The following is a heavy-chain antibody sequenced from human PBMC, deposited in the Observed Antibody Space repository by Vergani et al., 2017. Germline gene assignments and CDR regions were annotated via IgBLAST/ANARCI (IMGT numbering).Heavy chain of an antibody. V-gene: IGHV3-7*01. Sequence: EVQLVESGGDFVQPGGSLTLSCAASGFNVGHYWMSWVRQAPGKGLEWVANIKEDGTEKYYLDSVKGRFTISRDIADNSIYLEMNSLRVEDTAVYYCAREGVPRCCIVGAPDFWGQGTQVTVSS. D-gene: IGHD1-26*01. CDR1: GFNVGHYW. CDR3: AREGVPRCCIVGAPDF. CDR2: IKEDGTEK. J-gene: IGHJ4*02.